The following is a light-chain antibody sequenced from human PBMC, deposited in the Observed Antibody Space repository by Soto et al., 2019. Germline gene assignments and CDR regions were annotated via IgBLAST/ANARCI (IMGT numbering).Light chain of an antibody. CDR1: QSVSSN. CDR3: QQRSNWPLIT. Sequence: EIVMTQSPATLSVSPGERATLSCRASQSVSSNLAWYQQKPGQAPRLLIYGASTRATGIPARFSGSGSGTDFTLTISSLEPEDFAVYYRQQRSNWPLITFGQGTRLEIK. V-gene: IGKV3-15*01. J-gene: IGKJ5*01. CDR2: GAS.